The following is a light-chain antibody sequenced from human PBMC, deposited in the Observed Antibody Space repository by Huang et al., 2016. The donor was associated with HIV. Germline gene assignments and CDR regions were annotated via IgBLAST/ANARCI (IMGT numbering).Light chain of an antibody. CDR3: QKYNSALRT. CDR2: AAS. CDR1: QDISNY. Sequence: IQMTQSPSSLSASVGDRVTITCRASQDISNYLAWFQQKPGKVPKLLIYAASTLRSGVPSRFSGSGSGTDFTLTISSLQPEDVATYYCQKYNSALRTFGQGTKVEIK. J-gene: IGKJ1*01. V-gene: IGKV1-27*01.